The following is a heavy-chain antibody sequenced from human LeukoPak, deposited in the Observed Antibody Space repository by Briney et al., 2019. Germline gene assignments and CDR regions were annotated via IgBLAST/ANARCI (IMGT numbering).Heavy chain of an antibody. CDR2: IYYSGST. D-gene: IGHD1-26*01. J-gene: IGHJ4*02. Sequence: SETLSLTCAVYGGSFSGYYWSWIRQPPGKGLEWIGSIYYSGSTYYNPSLKSRVTISVDTSKNQFSLKLSSVTAADTAVYYCARVWGEVGATNYWGQGTLVTVSS. CDR3: ARVWGEVGATNY. CDR1: GGSFSGYY. V-gene: IGHV4-34*01.